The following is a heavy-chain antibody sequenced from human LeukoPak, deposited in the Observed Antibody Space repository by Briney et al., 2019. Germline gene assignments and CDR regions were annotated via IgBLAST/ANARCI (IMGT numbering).Heavy chain of an antibody. Sequence: SEALSLTCTVSGGSISSYYWSCIPHTPGKGLGRIWYLYYIGSTNYNTPLTSRATISVDTSKNQFSLNLSSVTAADTAVYYCARECGSGSYLVSWFDPWGQGTLVTVSS. V-gene: IGHV4-59*01. CDR1: GGSISSYY. CDR3: ARECGSGSYLVSWFDP. J-gene: IGHJ5*02. CDR2: LYYIGST. D-gene: IGHD3-10*01.